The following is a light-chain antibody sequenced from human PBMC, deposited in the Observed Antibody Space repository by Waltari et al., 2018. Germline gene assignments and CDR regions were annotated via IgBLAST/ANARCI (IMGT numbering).Light chain of an antibody. CDR2: GAS. CDR3: QQYDKWPLT. Sequence: EVVMTQSPATLSVSPGERATLSCRASQSISNHLAWYQQKPGQAPRLLVDGASTRATGIPARFSDSGSGTEFTLTISSLQSEDFAVYYCQQYDKWPLTFGGGTRVEI. CDR1: QSISNH. J-gene: IGKJ4*01. V-gene: IGKV3-15*01.